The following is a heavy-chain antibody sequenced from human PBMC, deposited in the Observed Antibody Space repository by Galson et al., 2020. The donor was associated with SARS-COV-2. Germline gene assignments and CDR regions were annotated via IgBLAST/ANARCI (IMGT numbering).Heavy chain of an antibody. V-gene: IGHV1-24*01. CDR2: FDPEDGET. CDR3: ATAPGVPAAMAGWFDP. D-gene: IGHD2-2*01. Sequence: GASVKVSCKVSGYTLTELSMHWVRQAPGKGLEWMGGFDPEDGETIYAQKFQGRVTMTEDTSTDTAYMELSSLRSEDTAVYYCATAPGVPAAMAGWFDPWGQGTLVTVSS. CDR1: GYTLTELS. J-gene: IGHJ5*02.